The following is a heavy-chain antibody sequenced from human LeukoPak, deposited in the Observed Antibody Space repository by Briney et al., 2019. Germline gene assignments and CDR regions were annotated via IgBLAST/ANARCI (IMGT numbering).Heavy chain of an antibody. CDR3: ARGRDNSSGYLGDFDY. J-gene: IGHJ4*02. CDR2: INHSGST. D-gene: IGHD3-22*01. CDR1: GGSFSGYY. V-gene: IGHV4-34*01. Sequence: PSETLSLTCAVYGGSFSGYYWSWIRQPPGKGLEWIGEINHSGSTNYNPSLKSRVTISVDTSKNQFSLKLSSVTAADTAVYYCARGRDNSSGYLGDFDYWGQGTLVTVSS.